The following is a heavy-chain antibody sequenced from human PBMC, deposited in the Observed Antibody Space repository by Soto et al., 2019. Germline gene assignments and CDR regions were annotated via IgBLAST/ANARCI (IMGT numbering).Heavy chain of an antibody. Sequence: EVQLLESGGGLVQPGGSLRLSCAASGFTFSSYAMNWVRQAPGKGLEWVSSITSTGGGTYYADSVRGRFIISRDNSKNTLYLHMNTLKAEDTAVYYCAKAYSGYDCAFWGQGTLVTVSS. D-gene: IGHD5-12*01. J-gene: IGHJ4*02. CDR1: GFTFSSYA. V-gene: IGHV3-23*01. CDR2: ITSTGGGT. CDR3: AKAYSGYDCAF.